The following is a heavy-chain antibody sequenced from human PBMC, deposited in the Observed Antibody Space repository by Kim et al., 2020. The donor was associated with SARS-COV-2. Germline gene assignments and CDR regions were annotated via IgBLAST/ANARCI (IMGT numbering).Heavy chain of an antibody. CDR3: ARGGATALDAFDI. V-gene: IGHV1-69*13. CDR1: GGTFSSYA. J-gene: IGHJ3*02. Sequence: SVKVSCKASGGTFSSYAIRWFLQAPGQGLEWMGGIIPIFGTANYAQKFQGRVTITADESTSTAYMELSSLRSEDTAVYYCARGGATALDAFDIWGQGTM. CDR2: IIPIFGTA. D-gene: IGHD5-18*01.